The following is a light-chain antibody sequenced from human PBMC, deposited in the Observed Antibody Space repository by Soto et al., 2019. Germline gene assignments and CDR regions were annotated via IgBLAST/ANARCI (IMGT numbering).Light chain of an antibody. Sequence: QSALAQPASVSGSPGQSITTSCTGTSSDVGSYNYVSWYQQHPGKAPKLMIYEVSDRPSGISSRFSGSKSGNTASLTISGLQTEDEADYYCSSYTSSRTLFGTGTKVTVL. V-gene: IGLV2-14*01. J-gene: IGLJ1*01. CDR3: SSYTSSRTL. CDR1: SSDVGSYNY. CDR2: EVS.